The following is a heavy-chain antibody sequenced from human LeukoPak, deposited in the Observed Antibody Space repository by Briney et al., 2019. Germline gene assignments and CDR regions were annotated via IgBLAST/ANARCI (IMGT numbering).Heavy chain of an antibody. CDR1: GYTFTSYY. J-gene: IGHJ6*03. D-gene: IGHD3-10*01. Sequence: GASVKVSCKASGYTFTSYYMHWVRQAPGQGLEWMGIINPSGGSTSYAQKFQGRVTITADKSTSTAYMELSSLRSEDTAVYYCARESYYGSGSYYAIGYYYYMDVWGKGTTVTVSS. V-gene: IGHV1-46*01. CDR3: ARESYYGSGSYYAIGYYYYMDV. CDR2: INPSGGST.